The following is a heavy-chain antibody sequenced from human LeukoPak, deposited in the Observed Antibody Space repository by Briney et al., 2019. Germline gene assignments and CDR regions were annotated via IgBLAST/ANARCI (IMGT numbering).Heavy chain of an antibody. Sequence: GASLRLSCAASGFTFSSYAMSWVRQAPGKGLEWVSGISGSGDGTYSAGSVKGRFTLSRDNSKNTMYLQMNSLRVEDTAFYYCAKTRIVVVAAAINCWSQGTLVTVSS. CDR1: GFTFSSYA. CDR3: AKTRIVVVAAAINC. CDR2: ISGSGDGT. D-gene: IGHD2-15*01. J-gene: IGHJ4*02. V-gene: IGHV3-23*01.